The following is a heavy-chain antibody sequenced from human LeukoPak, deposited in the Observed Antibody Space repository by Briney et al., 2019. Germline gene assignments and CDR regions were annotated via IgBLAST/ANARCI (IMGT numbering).Heavy chain of an antibody. J-gene: IGHJ4*02. V-gene: IGHV1-2*02. D-gene: IGHD3-9*01. Sequence: GASVKVSCKASGYTFTGYYMHWVRQAPGQGLEWMGWINPNSGGTNYAQKFQGRVTMTRDTSISTAYMELSRLRSDDTAIYYCARHNILTDNFDDWGQGTLVTVSS. CDR1: GYTFTGYY. CDR3: ARHNILTDNFDD. CDR2: INPNSGGT.